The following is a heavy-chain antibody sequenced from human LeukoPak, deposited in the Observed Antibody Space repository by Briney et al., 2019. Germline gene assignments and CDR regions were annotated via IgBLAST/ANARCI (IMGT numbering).Heavy chain of an antibody. J-gene: IGHJ3*02. V-gene: IGHV1-2*02. CDR3: ARDGVLGSGPGDI. CDR1: GYTFTGYY. Sequence: GASVNVSCKSSGYTFTGYYMHWVRQAPGQGREWMGWINPNSGGTNYAQKFQGRVTMTRDTSISTAYMELSRLRADDRAVYYCARDGVLGSGPGDIWGQGTMVTVSS. CDR2: INPNSGGT. D-gene: IGHD2-15*01.